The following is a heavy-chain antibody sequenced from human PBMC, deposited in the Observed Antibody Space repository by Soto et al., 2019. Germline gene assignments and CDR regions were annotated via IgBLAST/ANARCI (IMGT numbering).Heavy chain of an antibody. J-gene: IGHJ5*02. CDR2: IYATGTT. Sequence: WETLSLTCTVSGASISGFYWSWFRKSAGKGLEWIGRIYATGTTDYNPSLKSRVMMSVDTSKKQFSLKLRSVTAADTAVYYCVRDGTKTLRDWFDPWGQGISVTVSS. CDR1: GASISGFY. D-gene: IGHD1-1*01. V-gene: IGHV4-4*07. CDR3: VRDGTKTLRDWFDP.